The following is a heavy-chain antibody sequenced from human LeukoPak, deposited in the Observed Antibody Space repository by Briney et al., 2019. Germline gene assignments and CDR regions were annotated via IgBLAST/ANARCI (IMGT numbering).Heavy chain of an antibody. J-gene: IGHJ4*02. CDR3: TRGDSTNKNDY. CDR1: GGSFSGYY. D-gene: IGHD1/OR15-1a*01. CDR2: INHSGST. Sequence: PSGTLSLTCAVYGGSFSGYYWNWIRQPPGKGLEWIGEINHSGSTNYNPSLKSRVTISVDTSKNQFSLRLSSVTAADTAVYYCTRGDSTNKNDYWGQGTLVTVSS. V-gene: IGHV4-34*01.